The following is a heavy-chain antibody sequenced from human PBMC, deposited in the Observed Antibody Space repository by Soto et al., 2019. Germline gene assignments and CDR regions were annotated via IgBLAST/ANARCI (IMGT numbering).Heavy chain of an antibody. V-gene: IGHV3-48*01. J-gene: IGHJ4*02. CDR3: TRVVAAASPGVGYHFDY. D-gene: IGHD6-25*01. CDR2: SSTI. Sequence: SSTIYYADSVKGRFTLSRDNANNSLYLQMNSLRAEDTAVYYCTRVVAAASPGVGYHFDYWGQGTLVTVSS.